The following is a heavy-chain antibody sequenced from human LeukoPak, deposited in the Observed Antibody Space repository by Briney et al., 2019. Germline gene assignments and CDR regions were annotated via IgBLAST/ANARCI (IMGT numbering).Heavy chain of an antibody. J-gene: IGHJ4*02. CDR1: GFTFSGHW. Sequence: GSLRLSCAASGFTFSGHWMSWVRQAPGKGLEWVANINQGGSDKYYVDSVKGRFTISRDNANNLLYLQMNSLRGEDTAVYYCTRDRSRAEDDWGQGTLVTVSS. CDR3: TRDRSRAEDD. CDR2: INQGGSDK. D-gene: IGHD1-14*01. V-gene: IGHV3-7*01.